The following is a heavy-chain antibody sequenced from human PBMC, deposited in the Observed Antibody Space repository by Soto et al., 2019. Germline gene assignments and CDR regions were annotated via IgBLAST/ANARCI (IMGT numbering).Heavy chain of an antibody. J-gene: IGHJ6*02. CDR3: ARGVPVVPAAMGYYYYYGMDV. Sequence: QLQLQESGSGLVKPSQTLSLTCAVSGGSISSGGYSWSWIRQPPGKGLEWIGYIYHSGSTYYNPSLKRRGTISVDTSKNQFSLKLSSVTAADTAVYYCARGVPVVPAAMGYYYYYGMDVWGQGTKVTVSS. CDR2: IYHSGST. D-gene: IGHD2-2*01. V-gene: IGHV4-30-2*01. CDR1: GGSISSGGYS.